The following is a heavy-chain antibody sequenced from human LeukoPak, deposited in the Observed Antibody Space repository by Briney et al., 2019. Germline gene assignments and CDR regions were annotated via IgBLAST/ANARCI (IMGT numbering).Heavy chain of an antibody. Sequence: GGSLRLSCTASGFTFGDYAMSWVRQAPGKGLEWVGFIRSKAYGGTTEYAASVKGRFTISRDDFKSIAYLQMNSLKTEDTAVYYCTRDRARGGYGFDYWGQGTLSPSPQ. CDR2: IRSKAYGGTT. V-gene: IGHV3-49*04. CDR3: TRDRARGGYGFDY. J-gene: IGHJ4*02. D-gene: IGHD4-17*01. CDR1: GFTFGDYA.